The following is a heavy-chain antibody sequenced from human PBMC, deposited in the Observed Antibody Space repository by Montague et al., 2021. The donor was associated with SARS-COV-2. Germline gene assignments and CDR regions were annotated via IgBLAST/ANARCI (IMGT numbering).Heavy chain of an antibody. CDR1: GDSVSSRKW. CDR2: VSRTGIT. Sequence: SETLSLTCALSGDSVSSRKWWAWVRQSPMKGLEWIGEVSRTGITTFNPSLKSRVTISLDVSKNLFSLNLTSVTAADTAIYYCPRRLTVAGTDYWGQGSLVTVSS. J-gene: IGHJ4*02. CDR3: PRRLTVAGTDY. D-gene: IGHD6-19*01. V-gene: IGHV4-4*02.